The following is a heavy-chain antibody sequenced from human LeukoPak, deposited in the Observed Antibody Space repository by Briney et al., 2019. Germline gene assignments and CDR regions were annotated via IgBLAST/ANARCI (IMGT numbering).Heavy chain of an antibody. J-gene: IGHJ5*02. V-gene: IGHV3-21*01. CDR2: ISSSSSYI. CDR3: ASILDSGHDSSGYYFNWLDP. D-gene: IGHD3-22*01. Sequence: GGSLRLSCAASGFTFSSYAMSWVRQAPGKGLEWVSSISSSSSYIYYADSVKGRFTISRDNAKNSLYLQMNSLRAEDTAVYYCASILDSGHDSSGYYFNWLDPWGQGTLVTVSS. CDR1: GFTFSSYA.